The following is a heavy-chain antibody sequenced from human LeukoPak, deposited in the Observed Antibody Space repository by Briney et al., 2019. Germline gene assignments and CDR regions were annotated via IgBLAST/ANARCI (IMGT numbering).Heavy chain of an antibody. V-gene: IGHV3-21*06. D-gene: IGHD2-21*02. J-gene: IGHJ5*02. CDR3: AREVAYCAGDCSPA. CDR1: GFTFSSYA. Sequence: PGGSLRLSCAASGFTFSSYAMNWVRQAPGKGLEWVSSISVSSTFMYYADSVKGRFTISRDNAKNAMYLQMNSLRAEDTAVYFCAREVAYCAGDCSPAWGQGTLVTVSS. CDR2: ISVSSTFM.